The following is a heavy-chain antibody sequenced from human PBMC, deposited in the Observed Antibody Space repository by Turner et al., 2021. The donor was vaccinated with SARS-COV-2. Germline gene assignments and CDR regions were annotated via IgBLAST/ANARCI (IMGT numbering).Heavy chain of an antibody. Sequence: EVQLVESGGGLVQPGRSLRLSCAASGFTFDDYAMHWVRQAPGKGLEWVSGISWNSGTIDYADSVKGRFTISRDNAKNSLYLQMNSLRAEDTALYYCAKLAARSAYYYYGMDVWGQGTTVTVS. D-gene: IGHD6-6*01. CDR2: ISWNSGTI. CDR1: GFTFDDYA. V-gene: IGHV3-9*01. CDR3: AKLAARSAYYYYGMDV. J-gene: IGHJ6*02.